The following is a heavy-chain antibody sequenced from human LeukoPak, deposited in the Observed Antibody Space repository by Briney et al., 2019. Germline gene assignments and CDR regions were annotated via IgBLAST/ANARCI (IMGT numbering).Heavy chain of an antibody. V-gene: IGHV3-23*01. CDR1: GFTLSSYA. D-gene: IGHD6-6*01. CDR3: AKVGSIAADFDY. Sequence: GGSLRLSCAASGFTLSSYAMSWVRQAPGKGLEWVSAISGSGGSTYYADSVKGRFTISKDNSKNTLYLQMNSLRAEDTSAYYCAKVGSIAADFDYWGQGTLVTVSS. J-gene: IGHJ4*02. CDR2: ISGSGGST.